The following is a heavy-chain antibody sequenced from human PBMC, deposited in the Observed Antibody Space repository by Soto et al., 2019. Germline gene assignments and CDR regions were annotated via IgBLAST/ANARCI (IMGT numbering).Heavy chain of an antibody. J-gene: IGHJ6*02. CDR1: GFTFDDYA. Sequence: EVQLVESGGGLVQPGRSLSLSCAASGFTFDDYAMHWVLQAPGKGLEWVSGISWNSGSIGYADSVKGRFTISRDNAKNSLYLQMNSLRAEDTALYYCAKDRGRVLRFLEWLLSGYGMDVWGQGTTVTVSS. CDR3: AKDRGRVLRFLEWLLSGYGMDV. V-gene: IGHV3-9*01. D-gene: IGHD3-3*01. CDR2: ISWNSGSI.